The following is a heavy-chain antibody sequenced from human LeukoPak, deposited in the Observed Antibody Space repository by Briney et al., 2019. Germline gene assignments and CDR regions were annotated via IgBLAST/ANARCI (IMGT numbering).Heavy chain of an antibody. CDR1: GGSISSGGYY. Sequence: SSETLSLTCTVSGGSISSGGYYWSWIRQHPGKGLEWIGYIYYSGSTYYNPSLKSRVTISVDTSKNQFSLKLSSVTAADTAVYYCAREGIAARPGNWFDPWGQGTLVTVSS. V-gene: IGHV4-31*03. D-gene: IGHD6-6*01. CDR3: AREGIAARPGNWFDP. CDR2: IYYSGST. J-gene: IGHJ5*02.